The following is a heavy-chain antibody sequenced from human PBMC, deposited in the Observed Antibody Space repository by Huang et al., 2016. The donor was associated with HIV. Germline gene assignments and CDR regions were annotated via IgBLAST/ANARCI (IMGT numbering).Heavy chain of an antibody. J-gene: IGHJ6*03. CDR1: GFSLSTSGRC. D-gene: IGHD1-26*01. V-gene: IGHV2-70*15. CDR3: ARTVRGSYYFYYYYVDV. CDR2: IDWNDDK. Sequence: QVTLRESGPALVKPTQTLTLTCPFSGFSLSTSGRCVSWIRQPPGKALEWLARIDWNDDKYYSTSLKTRLTISKDTSKNQVVLTMTTMDPVDTATYYCARTVRGSYYFYYYYVDVWGKGTTVTVSS.